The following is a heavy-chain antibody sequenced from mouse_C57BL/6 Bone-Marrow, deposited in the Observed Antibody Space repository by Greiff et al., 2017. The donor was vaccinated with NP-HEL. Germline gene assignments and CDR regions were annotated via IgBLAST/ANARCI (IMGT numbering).Heavy chain of an antibody. J-gene: IGHJ3*01. CDR3: ASPDGSGYAY. CDR1: GYTFTSYG. V-gene: IGHV1-81*01. Sequence: QVQLQQSGAELARPGASVKLSCKASGYTFTSYGISWVKQRTGQGLEWIGEIYPRSGNTYYNEKFKGRATLTADKSYSPAYMELRSLTSEDSAVYFCASPDGSGYAYWGQGTLVTVSA. CDR2: IYPRSGNT. D-gene: IGHD3-2*02.